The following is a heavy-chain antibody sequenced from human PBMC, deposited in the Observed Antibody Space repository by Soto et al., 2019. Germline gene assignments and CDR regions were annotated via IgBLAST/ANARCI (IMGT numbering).Heavy chain of an antibody. Sequence: QVQLQESGPGLVKPSGTLSLTCAVSGGSISSSNWWSWVRQPPGKGLEWIGEIYHSGSTNYNPSLTSRVXTXVXXSKNQCSLKLSSVTAADTAVYYCARAPPLISSGYNWGQGTLVTVSS. CDR1: GGSISSSNW. V-gene: IGHV4-4*02. D-gene: IGHD3-22*01. J-gene: IGHJ4*02. CDR3: ARAPPLISSGYN. CDR2: IYHSGST.